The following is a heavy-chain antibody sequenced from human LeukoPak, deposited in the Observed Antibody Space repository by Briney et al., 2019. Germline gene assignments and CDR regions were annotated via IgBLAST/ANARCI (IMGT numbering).Heavy chain of an antibody. D-gene: IGHD3-16*01. CDR3: ASDWGGYGAPNLDAFDI. CDR1: GFTFSSYG. CDR2: IWYDGSNK. Sequence: GGSLRLSCAASGFTFSSYGMHWVRQAPGKGLEWVAVIWYDGSNKYYADSVKGRFTISRDNSKNTLYLQMNSLRAEDTAVYYCASDWGGYGAPNLDAFDIWGQGTMVTVSS. J-gene: IGHJ3*02. V-gene: IGHV3-33*01.